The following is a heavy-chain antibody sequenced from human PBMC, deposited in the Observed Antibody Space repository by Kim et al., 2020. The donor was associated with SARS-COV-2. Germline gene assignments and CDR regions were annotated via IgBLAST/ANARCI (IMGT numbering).Heavy chain of an antibody. CDR1: GFTFSDYY. CDR3: AREKTQIPFGVVPNWFDP. D-gene: IGHD3-3*01. CDR2: ISSSGSTI. V-gene: IGHV3-11*01. J-gene: IGHJ5*02. Sequence: GGSLRLFCAASGFTFSDYYMSWIRQAPGKGLEWVSYISSSGSTIYYADSVKGRFTISRDNAKNSLYLQMNSLRAEDTAVYYCAREKTQIPFGVVPNWFDPWGQGTLVTVSS.